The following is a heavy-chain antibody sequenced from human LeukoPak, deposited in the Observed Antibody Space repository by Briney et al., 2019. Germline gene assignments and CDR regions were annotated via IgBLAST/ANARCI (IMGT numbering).Heavy chain of an antibody. CDR3: ARVRSGSSSWYESEGHPFDY. Sequence: PGGSLRLSCAASGFTFSSYSMNWVRQAPGKGLEWVSPISSSSSSYIYYADSVKGRFTISRDNAKNSLYLQMNSLRAEDTAVYYCARVRSGSSSWYESEGHPFDYWGQGTLVTVSS. CDR1: GFTFSSYS. V-gene: IGHV3-21*01. J-gene: IGHJ4*02. D-gene: IGHD6-13*01. CDR2: ISSSSSSYI.